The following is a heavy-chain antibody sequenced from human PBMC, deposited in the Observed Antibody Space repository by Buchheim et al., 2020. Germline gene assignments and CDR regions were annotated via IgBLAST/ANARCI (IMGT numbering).Heavy chain of an antibody. Sequence: EVQLVESGGGLVQPGGSLRLSCAASGFIFSTCNMFWVRQAPGKGLEWISYISSSSGTIYYADSVKGRFTISRDNAKNSLFLQMNSLRAEDTALYYCARGKDYYYGMDVWGQGTT. J-gene: IGHJ6*02. CDR1: GFIFSTCN. V-gene: IGHV3-48*01. CDR3: ARGKDYYYGMDV. CDR2: ISSSSGTI.